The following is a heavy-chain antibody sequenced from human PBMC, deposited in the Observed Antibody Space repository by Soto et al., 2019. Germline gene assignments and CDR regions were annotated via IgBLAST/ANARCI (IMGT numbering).Heavy chain of an antibody. Sequence: GASVKVSCKASGYTFTSYGISWVRQAPGQGLEWMGWISAYNGNTNYAQKLQGRVTMTTDTSTSTAYMELRSLRSDDTAVYYCARDKGYCSSTSCYPMFGYYYYGMDVWGQGTTVTVSS. D-gene: IGHD2-2*01. J-gene: IGHJ6*02. CDR1: GYTFTSYG. CDR3: ARDKGYCSSTSCYPMFGYYYYGMDV. V-gene: IGHV1-18*01. CDR2: ISAYNGNT.